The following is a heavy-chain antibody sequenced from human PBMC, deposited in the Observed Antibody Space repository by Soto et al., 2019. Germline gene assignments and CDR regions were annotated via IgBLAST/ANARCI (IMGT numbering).Heavy chain of an antibody. V-gene: IGHV3-66*01. CDR1: GFTVSSNY. J-gene: IGHJ4*02. Sequence: EVQLVESGGGLVQPGGSLRLSCAASGFTVSSNYMSWVRQAPGKGLEWVSVIYSGGSTYYADSVKGRFTISRDNSKNTLYLQMNNMRAEDTAVYYCARNPYSGYVWGDDYWGQGTLVTVSS. D-gene: IGHD5-12*01. CDR2: IYSGGST. CDR3: ARNPYSGYVWGDDY.